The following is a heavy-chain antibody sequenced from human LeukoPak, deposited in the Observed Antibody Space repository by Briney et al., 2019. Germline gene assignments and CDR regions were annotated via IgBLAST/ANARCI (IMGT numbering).Heavy chain of an antibody. J-gene: IGHJ6*02. CDR3: ARPVTRHWYYYGMDV. CDR2: INPNSGGT. CDR1: GYTFTGYF. V-gene: IGHV1-2*02. D-gene: IGHD4-17*01. Sequence: ASVKVSCKASGYTFTGYFMHWVRQAPGQGLEWMGWINPNSGGTNYAQKFQGRVTMTRDTSISTAYMELGRLRSDDAAVYYCARPVTRHWYYYGMDVWGQGTTVTVSS.